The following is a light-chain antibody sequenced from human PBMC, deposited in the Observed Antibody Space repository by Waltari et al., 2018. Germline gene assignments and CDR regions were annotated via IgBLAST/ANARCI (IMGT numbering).Light chain of an antibody. Sequence: QSALTQPRSVSGSPGQSVTISCTGTSRAVGTYNYVSWYQQYPGKAPKLMIADVYKRPSGVPDRFSGSKSGNTASLTISGLQTEDEADYYCCSYAGTYRWVFGGGTKLTVL. V-gene: IGLV2-11*01. CDR2: DVY. CDR1: SRAVGTYNY. CDR3: CSYAGTYRWV. J-gene: IGLJ3*02.